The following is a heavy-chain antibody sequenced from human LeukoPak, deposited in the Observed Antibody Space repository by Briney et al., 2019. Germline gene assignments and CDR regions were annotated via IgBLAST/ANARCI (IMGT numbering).Heavy chain of an antibody. CDR1: GGSFSGYY. D-gene: IGHD1-1*01. V-gene: IGHV4-34*01. J-gene: IGHJ6*02. CDR2: INHSGST. CDR3: ARGGTYYYYYYGMDV. Sequence: SETLSLTCAVYGGSFSGYYWSWIRQPPGKGLERIGEINHSGSTNYNPFLKSRVTISVDTSKNQFSLKLSSVTAADTAVYYCARGGTYYYYYYGMDVWGQGTTVTVSS.